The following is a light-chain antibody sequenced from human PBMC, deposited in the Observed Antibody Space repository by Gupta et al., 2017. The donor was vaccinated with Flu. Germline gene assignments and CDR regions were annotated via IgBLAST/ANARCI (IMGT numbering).Light chain of an antibody. J-gene: IGKJ1*01. V-gene: IGKV1-12*01. CDR2: AAS. CDR3: LQANSFPRA. CDR1: QGISSW. Sequence: IPMTHSPSSVSASVGDRVTITCRTSQGISSWLAWYQQKPGKAPKLLIYAASSLKSGVPSRFSGSGSGTDFTLTISSLQPEDFANYCCLQANSFPRAFGQGTKLEIK.